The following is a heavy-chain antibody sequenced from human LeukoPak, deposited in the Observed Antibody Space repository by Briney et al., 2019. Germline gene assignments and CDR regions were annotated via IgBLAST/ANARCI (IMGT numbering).Heavy chain of an antibody. CDR1: SGSMKGFY. Sequence: SETLSLTCTVSSGSMKGFYWYWIRQSAVKGLEWIGRVDVSGNTNYNPSLESRVIVSVDKSKNQFSLGLSSVTAADTSVYYCVRKSGRGLFDYWGQGTLVTVSS. CDR3: VRKSGRGLFDY. V-gene: IGHV4-4*07. CDR2: VDVSGNT. J-gene: IGHJ4*02. D-gene: IGHD5-12*01.